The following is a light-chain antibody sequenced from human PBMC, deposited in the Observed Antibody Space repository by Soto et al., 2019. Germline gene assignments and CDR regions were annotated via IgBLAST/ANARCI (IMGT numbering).Light chain of an antibody. CDR1: QSVSKNY. V-gene: IGKV3-20*01. CDR2: GAS. Sequence: EIVLTQSPGTLSLSPGERGTLSCRASQSVSKNYLAWYQQKPGQAPRLLIYGASSRATGIPDRFSGSGSGTDFTLTISRLGPEDFAVYSCQQYASSPLTFGGGTKVEIK. CDR3: QQYASSPLT. J-gene: IGKJ4*01.